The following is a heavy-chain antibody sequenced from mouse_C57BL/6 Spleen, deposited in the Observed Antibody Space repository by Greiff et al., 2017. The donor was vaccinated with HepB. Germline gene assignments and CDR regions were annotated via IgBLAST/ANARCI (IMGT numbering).Heavy chain of an antibody. CDR3: TYYHSYRYFDV. CDR1: GYTFTDYE. J-gene: IGHJ1*01. D-gene: IGHD1-1*01. V-gene: IGHV1-15*01. Sequence: VQLQQSGAELVRPGASVTLSCKASGYTFTDYEMHWVKQTPVHGLEWIGAIDPETGGTAYNQKFKGKAILTADKSSSTADMELRSLTSQDFDVYYRTYYHSYRYFDVWGPGTTVTVSS. CDR2: IDPETGGT.